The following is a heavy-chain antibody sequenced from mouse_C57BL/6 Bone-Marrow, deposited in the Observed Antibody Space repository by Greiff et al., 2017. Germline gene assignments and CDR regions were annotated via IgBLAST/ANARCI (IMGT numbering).Heavy chain of an antibody. D-gene: IGHD2-1*01. CDR2: INPYNGGT. Sequence: VQLQQSGPVLVKPGASVKMSCKASGYTFTDYYMNWVKQSHGKSLEWIGVINPYNGGTSYNQKFKGKATLTVDKSSSTAYMELNSLTSEDSAVYYCARGGGNYYYWGQGTTLTVSS. J-gene: IGHJ2*01. CDR3: ARGGGNYYY. CDR1: GYTFTDYY. V-gene: IGHV1-19*01.